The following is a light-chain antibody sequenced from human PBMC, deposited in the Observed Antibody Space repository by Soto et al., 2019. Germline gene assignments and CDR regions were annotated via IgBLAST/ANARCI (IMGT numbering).Light chain of an antibody. J-gene: IGLJ1*01. CDR2: GVS. CDR3: SSYTSSITPYV. V-gene: IGLV2-14*01. Sequence: QSVLTQPASVSGSPGHSITISCTGTITDIGAYNYVSWYQQHPGKAPKLLIYGVSSRPSGVSNRFSGSKSGNAAYLTISGLQADDEAEYYCSSYTSSITPYVLGTGTKV. CDR1: ITDIGAYNY.